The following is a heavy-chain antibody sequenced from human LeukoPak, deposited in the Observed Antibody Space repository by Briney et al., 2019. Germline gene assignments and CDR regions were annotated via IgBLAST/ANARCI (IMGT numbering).Heavy chain of an antibody. CDR1: GFTFTDYG. CDR2: ISAKNGNT. V-gene: IGHV1-18*01. Sequence: GASVKVSCKASGFTFTDYGISWVRQAPGQGLEWMGWISAKNGNTNYVQKFQGRVTMTTDTSMTTAYMELRSLRYDDTAEYYCATTKSAMVTCFDPWGQGTLVTVSS. D-gene: IGHD5-18*01. CDR3: ATTKSAMVTCFDP. J-gene: IGHJ5*02.